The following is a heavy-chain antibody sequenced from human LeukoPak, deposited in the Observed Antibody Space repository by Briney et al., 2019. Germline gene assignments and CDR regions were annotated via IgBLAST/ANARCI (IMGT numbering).Heavy chain of an antibody. J-gene: IGHJ5*02. CDR1: GFNVSNSY. D-gene: IGHD3-16*01. CDR2: FYSGGST. CDR3: ARDLGLNGHHLGVFDP. Sequence: GGSLRLSCTASGFNVSNSYMSWVRQAPGKGPEWVSVFYSGGSTYYADSVKGRFTISRDDSKNTVLLQMNSLRAEDTAVYYCARDLGLNGHHLGVFDPWGQGTLVTASS. V-gene: IGHV3-53*01.